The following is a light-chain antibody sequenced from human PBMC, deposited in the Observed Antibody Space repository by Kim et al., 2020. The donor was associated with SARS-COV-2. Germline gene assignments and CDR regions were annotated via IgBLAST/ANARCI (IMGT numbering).Light chain of an antibody. CDR3: LLSYSGLIF. V-gene: IGLV7-46*01. CDR2: DST. J-gene: IGLJ2*01. CDR1: TGAVTSGHY. Sequence: PGGTVTLTCASRTGAVTSGHYPSWFQHKPGHAPRTLIYDSTHKHSWTPARFSGSLLGGNAALTLSGAQPEDEADYYCLLSYSGLIFFGGGTQLTVL.